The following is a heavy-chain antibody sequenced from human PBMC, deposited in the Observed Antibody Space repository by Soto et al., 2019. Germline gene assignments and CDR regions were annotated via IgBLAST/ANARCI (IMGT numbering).Heavy chain of an antibody. Sequence: ASVKVSCKASGYTFTGYYMHWVRQAPGQGLERMGWINPNSGGTNYAQKFQGRVTMTRDTSISTAYMELSRLRSDDTAVYYCARDLSSYYDSSGYSNYWGQGTLVTVSS. CDR1: GYTFTGYY. CDR2: INPNSGGT. CDR3: ARDLSSYYDSSGYSNY. V-gene: IGHV1-2*02. D-gene: IGHD3-22*01. J-gene: IGHJ4*02.